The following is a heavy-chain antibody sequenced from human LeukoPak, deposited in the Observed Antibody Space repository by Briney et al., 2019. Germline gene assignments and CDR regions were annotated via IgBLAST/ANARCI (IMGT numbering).Heavy chain of an antibody. CDR2: INPNSGGT. D-gene: IGHD6-13*01. Sequence: ASVKVSCKASGYTFTGYYMHWVRQAPGQGLEWMGWINPNSGGTNYAQKFQGRVTMTRDTSISTAYMELSRLRSDDTAVYYCARSPTYSSSWYYGYWGQGTLVTVSS. J-gene: IGHJ4*02. CDR3: ARSPTYSSSWYYGY. V-gene: IGHV1-2*02. CDR1: GYTFTGYY.